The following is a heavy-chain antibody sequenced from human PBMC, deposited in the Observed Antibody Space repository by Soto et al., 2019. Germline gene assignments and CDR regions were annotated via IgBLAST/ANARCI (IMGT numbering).Heavy chain of an antibody. CDR3: ARDYFDSSDYTTNWFDP. CDR1: VGSISNSRYY. Sequence: SETLSLTCTVSVGSISNSRYYWAWIRQPPGKGLEWIGSIYHTGNTYYNPSLRSRVTISVDTSKNQFSLKLTSVTAADTALYYCARDYFDSSDYTTNWFDPWGQGTLVTVS. CDR2: IYHTGNT. D-gene: IGHD3-22*01. J-gene: IGHJ5*02. V-gene: IGHV4-39*01.